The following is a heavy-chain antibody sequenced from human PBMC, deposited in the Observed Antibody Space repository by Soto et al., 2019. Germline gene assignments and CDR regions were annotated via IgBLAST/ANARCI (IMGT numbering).Heavy chain of an antibody. CDR3: AIDKNGYDSSGYYP. V-gene: IGHV1-46*01. D-gene: IGHD3-22*01. CDR1: GYTFTSYY. CDR2: INPSGGST. J-gene: IGHJ5*02. Sequence: ASVKVSCKASGYTFTSYYMHWVRQAPGQGLEWMGIINPSGGSTSHAQKFQCRVTKTRDTSTSTVYMDLSSLRSEDTAVYYCAIDKNGYDSSGYYPGGQGTRVTVS.